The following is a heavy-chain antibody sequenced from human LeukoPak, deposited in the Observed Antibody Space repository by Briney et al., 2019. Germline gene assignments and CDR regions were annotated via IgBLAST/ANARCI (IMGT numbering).Heavy chain of an antibody. CDR3: ARCIAARPYYYYYYMDV. J-gene: IGHJ6*03. CDR1: GFTFDDYG. CDR2: INWNGGST. V-gene: IGHV3-20*04. Sequence: PGGSLRLSCAASGFTFDDYGMSWVRQAPGKGLEWVSGINWNGGSTGYADSVKGRFTISRDNAKNSLYLQMNSLGAEDTALYYCARCIAARPYYYYYYMDVWGKGTTVTVSS. D-gene: IGHD6-6*01.